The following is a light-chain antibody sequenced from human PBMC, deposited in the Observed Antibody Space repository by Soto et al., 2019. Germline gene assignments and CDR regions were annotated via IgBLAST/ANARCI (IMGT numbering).Light chain of an antibody. CDR1: STDVGSYNR. V-gene: IGLV2-14*02. Sequence: QSALTQPASVSGSPGQSITISCTGGSTDVGSYNRVSWYRQLPGKAPQLMIYEVSNRPSGVSNRFSGSKSGNTASLTISGLQAEDAADYFCSSLTTSDTWVIGGGTKVTV. J-gene: IGLJ3*02. CDR2: EVS. CDR3: SSLTTSDTWV.